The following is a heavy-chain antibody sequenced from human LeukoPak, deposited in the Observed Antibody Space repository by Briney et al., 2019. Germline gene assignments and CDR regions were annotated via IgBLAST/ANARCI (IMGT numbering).Heavy chain of an antibody. J-gene: IGHJ4*02. CDR3: AKAHSISWPYAFDS. V-gene: IGHV3-23*01. CDR2: ISGSGGRT. D-gene: IGHD6-13*01. CDR1: GFTFSNYA. Sequence: PGGSLRLSCAASGFTFSNYAMAWVRQAPGKGLEWVSAISGSGGRTYSADSVQGRFTISRDNSKNTVYLQMDNLRAEDSAMYYCAKAHSISWPYAFDSWGQGTLVTVSS.